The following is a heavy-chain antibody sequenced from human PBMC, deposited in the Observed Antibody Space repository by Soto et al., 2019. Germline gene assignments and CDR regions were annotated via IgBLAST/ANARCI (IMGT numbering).Heavy chain of an antibody. D-gene: IGHD3-9*01. Sequence: SETLSLTCTVSGGSVSSGSYYWSWIRQPPGKGLEWIGYIYYSGSTNYNPSLESRVTISVDTSKNQFSLKLSSVTAADTAVYYCARGEYYDILTGYLRPPGGMDVWRQGTTVTVSS. J-gene: IGHJ6*02. V-gene: IGHV4-61*01. CDR2: IYYSGST. CDR1: GGSVSSGSYY. CDR3: ARGEYYDILTGYLRPPGGMDV.